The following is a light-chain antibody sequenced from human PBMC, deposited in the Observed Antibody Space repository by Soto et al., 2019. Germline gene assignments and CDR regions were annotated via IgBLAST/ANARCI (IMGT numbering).Light chain of an antibody. CDR3: HQYCSSPLYT. V-gene: IGKV3-20*01. Sequence: EIVLTQSPGTLSLSPGERATLSCRASQSVSSSYLAWYQQKPGQAPRLLIYGASSRATGIPDRFSGSGSGTDFTLTISRPEPEDFAVYYCHQYCSSPLYTFGQGTKLEIK. J-gene: IGKJ2*01. CDR2: GAS. CDR1: QSVSSSY.